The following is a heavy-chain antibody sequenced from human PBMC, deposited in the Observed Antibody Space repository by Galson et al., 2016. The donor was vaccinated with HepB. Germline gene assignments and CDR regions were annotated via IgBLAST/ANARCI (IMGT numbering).Heavy chain of an antibody. J-gene: IGHJ6*02. CDR2: IYYSGST. V-gene: IGHV4-39*01. D-gene: IGHD5-18*01. CDR3: ARRFRYTYGPPYGMDV. CDR1: GXSIXSSSYY. Sequence: ETLSLTCTVSGXSIXSSSYYWGWIXQPPGKGLEWIGSIYYSGSTYYNPSLQSRLTLSVDTPKKQFSLKMSAVTAADTAVYYRARRFRYTYGPPYGMDVWGQGTTVTVSS.